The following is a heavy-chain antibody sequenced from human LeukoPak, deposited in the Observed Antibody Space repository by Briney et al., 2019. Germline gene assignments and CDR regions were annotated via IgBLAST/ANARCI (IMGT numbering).Heavy chain of an antibody. D-gene: IGHD3-10*01. V-gene: IGHV3-7*04. Sequence: GGSVRLSCAASRFTFSRYWMSWVRQAPGKGLEWVANIKQDGSEKYYVDSVKGRVTISRDNAKNSLYLQMNSLRAEDTAVYYCAREGYGSGSYSAFDIWGQGTMVTVSS. J-gene: IGHJ3*02. CDR2: IKQDGSEK. CDR1: RFTFSRYW. CDR3: AREGYGSGSYSAFDI.